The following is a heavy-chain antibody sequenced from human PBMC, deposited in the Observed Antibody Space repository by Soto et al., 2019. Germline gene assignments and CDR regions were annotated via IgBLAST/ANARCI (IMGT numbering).Heavy chain of an antibody. Sequence: QVQLQESGPGLVKPSQTLSLTCTVSGGSISNDGYYLGWIRQLPGKGLEYIGYINYSGRTNYNPSLSGRATISVDTSNNQLSLSLTSVTAADTAIYYCAREGSNIAKSGYHSTYWFDPWGQGILVTVSS. D-gene: IGHD5-12*01. CDR1: GGSISNDGYY. CDR2: INYSGRT. V-gene: IGHV4-31*03. J-gene: IGHJ5*02. CDR3: AREGSNIAKSGYHSTYWFDP.